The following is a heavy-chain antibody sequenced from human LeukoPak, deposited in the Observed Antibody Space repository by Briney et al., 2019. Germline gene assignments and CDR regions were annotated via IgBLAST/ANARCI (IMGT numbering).Heavy chain of an antibody. CDR3: ASSRPYDSSGYFAFDI. D-gene: IGHD3-22*01. CDR2: IYTGGST. V-gene: IGHV4-4*07. J-gene: IGHJ3*02. Sequence: SETLSLTCTVSGGSISNYFCTWIRQPAGKRLEWIGRIYTGGSTNYNPSLKSRVTMSVDTSRKQFSLKLSSVTAADTAVYYCASSRPYDSSGYFAFDIWGHGTMVTVSS. CDR1: GGSISNYF.